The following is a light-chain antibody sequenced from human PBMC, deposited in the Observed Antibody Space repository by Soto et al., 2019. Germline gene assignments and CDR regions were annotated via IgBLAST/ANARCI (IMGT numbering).Light chain of an antibody. J-gene: IGLJ2*01. Sequence: QSVLTQPRSVSGSPGQSVTISCTGTSSDVGAYNYVSWYQQHPGRAPKVIIYDVSKRPSGVTDRFSGSKSGNTASLTISGLQAEDDADYHCCSFAGSVVLFGGGTKLTVL. CDR2: DVS. CDR1: SSDVGAYNY. CDR3: CSFAGSVVL. V-gene: IGLV2-11*01.